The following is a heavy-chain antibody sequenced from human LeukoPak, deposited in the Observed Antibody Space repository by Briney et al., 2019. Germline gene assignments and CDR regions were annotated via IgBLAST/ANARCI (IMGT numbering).Heavy chain of an antibody. V-gene: IGHV3-23*01. CDR3: AKGTFGGVIVVSAYYFDY. J-gene: IGHJ4*02. Sequence: GGSLRLSCAASGFTFSSYAMSWVRQAPGKGLEWVSAISGSGGSTYYADSVKGRFTISRDNSKNTLYLQMNSLRAKDTAVYYCAKGTFGGVIVVSAYYFDYWGQGTLVTVSS. D-gene: IGHD3-16*02. CDR2: ISGSGGST. CDR1: GFTFSSYA.